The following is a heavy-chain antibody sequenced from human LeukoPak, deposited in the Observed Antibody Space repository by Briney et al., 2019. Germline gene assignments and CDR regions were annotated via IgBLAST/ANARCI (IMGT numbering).Heavy chain of an antibody. V-gene: IGHV1-2*02. CDR1: GYTFTAYY. J-gene: IGHJ3*02. Sequence: ASVKASCRASGYTFTAYYIHWVRQAPGQGLEWMGWINPNSGDTTLPQKFQGRVTMTRDTSIITAYMELSSLTSDDTGMYYCARGPTLGLDIWGQGTMVTVSS. CDR3: ARGPTLGLDI. CDR2: INPNSGDT.